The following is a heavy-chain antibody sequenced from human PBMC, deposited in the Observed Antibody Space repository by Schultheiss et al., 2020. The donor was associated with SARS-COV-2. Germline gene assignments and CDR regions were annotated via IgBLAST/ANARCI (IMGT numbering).Heavy chain of an antibody. J-gene: IGHJ4*02. V-gene: IGHV3-23*01. CDR1: GFTFSSYA. CDR2: ISGNGGST. CDR3: AKSFLAYNWYDYYFDH. Sequence: GESLKISCAASGFTFSSYAMSWVRQAPRKGLEWVAGISGNGGSTYFADSVKGRLTISRDNSKNTVYLQVNGLRAEDTAIYYCAKSFLAYNWYDYYFDHWGQGTPVTVSS. D-gene: IGHD1-20*01.